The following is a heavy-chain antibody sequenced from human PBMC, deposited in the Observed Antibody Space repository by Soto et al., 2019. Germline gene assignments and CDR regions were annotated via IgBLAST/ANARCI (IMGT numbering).Heavy chain of an antibody. CDR3: AKEDYGDPNPGDY. J-gene: IGHJ4*02. CDR1: GFTFSSYG. CDR2: ISYDGSNK. D-gene: IGHD4-17*01. V-gene: IGHV3-30*18. Sequence: GGSLRLSCAASGFTFSSYGMHWVRQAPGKGLEWVAVISYDGSNKYYADSVKGRFTISRDNSKNTLYLQMNSLRAEDTAVYYCAKEDYGDPNPGDYWGQGTLVTVSS.